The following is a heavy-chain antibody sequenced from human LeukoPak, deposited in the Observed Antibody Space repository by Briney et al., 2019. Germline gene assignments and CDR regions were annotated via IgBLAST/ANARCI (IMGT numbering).Heavy chain of an antibody. D-gene: IGHD3-22*01. Sequence: PSETLSLTCTVSGDSVSGISFYWSWIRQPPGKGLQYIGYIQYSGSTNCNPSLNSRVTISVDTSKNQFSLKLSSVTAADTAVYYCARYYDSSGYWSTPHFDYWGQGTLVTVSS. CDR1: GDSVSGISFY. CDR3: ARYYDSSGYWSTPHFDY. CDR2: IQYSGST. J-gene: IGHJ4*02. V-gene: IGHV4-61*01.